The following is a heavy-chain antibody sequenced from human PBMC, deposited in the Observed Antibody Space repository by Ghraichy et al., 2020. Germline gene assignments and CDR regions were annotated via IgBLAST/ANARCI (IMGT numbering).Heavy chain of an antibody. D-gene: IGHD3-22*01. V-gene: IGHV4-59*01. CDR3: ARLGRTSFYYDSSGYYSDRGGYFQH. CDR2: IYYSGST. CDR1: GGSISSYY. J-gene: IGHJ1*01. Sequence: SETLSLTCTVSGGSISSYYWSWIRQPPGKGLEWIGYIYYSGSTNYNPSLKSRVTISVDTSKNQFSLKLSSVTAADTAVYYCARLGRTSFYYDSSGYYSDRGGYFQHWGQGTLVTVSS.